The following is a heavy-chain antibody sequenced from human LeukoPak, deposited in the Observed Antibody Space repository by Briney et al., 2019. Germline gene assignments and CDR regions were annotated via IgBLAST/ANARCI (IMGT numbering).Heavy chain of an antibody. J-gene: IGHJ4*02. Sequence: PGGSLRLSCAASGFTFSTYGMHWARQAPGKGLEWVAFIRYDGSNKYYADSVKGRFTISRDNSKNTLYLQMNSLRTEDTAVYYCAKDSYYYGSGSYVDWWGQGTLVTVSS. D-gene: IGHD3-10*01. CDR1: GFTFSTYG. V-gene: IGHV3-30*02. CDR3: AKDSYYYGSGSYVDW. CDR2: IRYDGSNK.